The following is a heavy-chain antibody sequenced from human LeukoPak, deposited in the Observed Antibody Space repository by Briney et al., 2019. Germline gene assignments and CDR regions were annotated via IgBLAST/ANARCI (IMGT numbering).Heavy chain of an antibody. Sequence: GGSLRLSCAASGFTFSRFAMNWVRQAPGKGLEWVSYINTDSSDIHYADSVRGRFTISRDNARNTLYLQLSSLRAEDSAVYYCARDTFQPGLIDSWGQGTLVTVSS. V-gene: IGHV3-21*05. J-gene: IGHJ4*02. CDR3: ARDTFQPGLIDS. CDR2: INTDSSDI. CDR1: GFTFSRFA. D-gene: IGHD2-2*01.